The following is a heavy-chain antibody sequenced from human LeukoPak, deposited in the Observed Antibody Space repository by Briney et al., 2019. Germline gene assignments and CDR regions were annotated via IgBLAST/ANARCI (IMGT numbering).Heavy chain of an antibody. CDR3: ARQWGEPRFDY. CDR1: GGSISSYY. J-gene: IGHJ4*02. Sequence: SETLSLTCTVSGGSISSYYWGWIRQPPGKGLEWIGSIYYSGSTYYNPSLKSRVTISVDTSKNQFSLKLSSVTAADTAVYYCARQWGEPRFDYWGQGTLVTVSS. D-gene: IGHD3-10*01. V-gene: IGHV4-39*01. CDR2: IYYSGST.